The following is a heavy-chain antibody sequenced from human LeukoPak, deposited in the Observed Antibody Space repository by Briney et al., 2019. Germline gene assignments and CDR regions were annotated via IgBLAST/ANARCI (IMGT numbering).Heavy chain of an antibody. CDR1: GFNFRDHW. V-gene: IGHV3-7*01. CDR3: ARGNSGSYLFDY. CDR2: IKTDGSET. J-gene: IGHJ4*02. D-gene: IGHD1-26*01. Sequence: PGGSLRLSCAVSGFNFRDHWMDWVRQAPGKGLEWVGHIKTDGSETYYVDSLKGRFSISRDNTNNALYLQMNSLRVEDTAVYYCARGNSGSYLFDYWGQGTLVTVSS.